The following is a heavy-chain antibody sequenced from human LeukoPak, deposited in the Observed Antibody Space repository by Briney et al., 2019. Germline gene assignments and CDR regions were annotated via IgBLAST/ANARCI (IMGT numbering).Heavy chain of an antibody. Sequence: GGSPRLSCAASGFTFSTYSMNWVRQAPGKGLEWVSSISSSSSYIYYADSVKGRFTISRDNAKNSLYLQMNSLRAEDTAVYYCARVGTMIVAAYYFDYWGQGTLVTVSS. CDR3: ARVGTMIVAAYYFDY. V-gene: IGHV3-21*01. CDR1: GFTFSTYS. CDR2: ISSSSSYI. D-gene: IGHD3-22*01. J-gene: IGHJ4*02.